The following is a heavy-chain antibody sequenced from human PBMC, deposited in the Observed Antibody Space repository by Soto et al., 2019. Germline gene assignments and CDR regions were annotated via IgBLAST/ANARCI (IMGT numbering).Heavy chain of an antibody. CDR1: CGSIPSGDYY. CDR3: ARRTGDYGPYGMDV. CDR2: IDYSGST. V-gene: IGHV4-30-4*01. Sequence: TLSLTCTVSCGSIPSGDYYWSWIRQAPGMGLEWIGYIDYSGSTFYNPSLKSRLTISIDTSKSQFSLRLSSVTAADTAVYYCARRTGDYGPYGMDVWGQGTTVTVSS. D-gene: IGHD3-9*01. J-gene: IGHJ6*02.